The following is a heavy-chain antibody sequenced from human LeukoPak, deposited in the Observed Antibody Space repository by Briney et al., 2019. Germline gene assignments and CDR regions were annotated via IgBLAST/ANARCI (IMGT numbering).Heavy chain of an antibody. CDR3: ARGGHNWFDP. Sequence: SETLSLTCTVSGGSISSSGYYWGWIRQPPGKGLQWIGTIYYSGSTYYNPSLKSRVTISVDTSKNQFSLKLSSVTAADTAVYYCARGGHNWFDPWGQGTLVTGSS. J-gene: IGHJ5*02. CDR1: GGSISSSGYY. V-gene: IGHV4-39*01. CDR2: IYYSGST.